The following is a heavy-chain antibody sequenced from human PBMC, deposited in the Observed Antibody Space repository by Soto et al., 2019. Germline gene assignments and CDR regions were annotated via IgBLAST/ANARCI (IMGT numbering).Heavy chain of an antibody. CDR3: AREPPRLVGATYDAFDI. CDR1: GFTFSSYS. CDR2: ISSSSSYI. J-gene: IGHJ3*02. Sequence: GGLRLSCAASGFTFSSYSMNWVRQAPGKGLEWVSSISSSSSYIYYADSVKGRFTISRDNAKNSLYLQMNSLRAEDTAVYYCAREPPRLVGATYDAFDIWGQGTMVTVSS. V-gene: IGHV3-21*01. D-gene: IGHD1-26*01.